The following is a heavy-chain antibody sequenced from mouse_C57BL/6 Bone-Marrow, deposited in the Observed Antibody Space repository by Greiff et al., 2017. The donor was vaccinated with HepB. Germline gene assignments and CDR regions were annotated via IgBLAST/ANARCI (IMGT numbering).Heavy chain of an antibody. CDR2: ISSGGSYT. D-gene: IGHD4-1*01. CDR1: GFTFSSYG. CDR3: ARHWDDGDY. Sequence: EVMLMESGGDLVKPGGSLKLSCAASGFTFSSYGMSWVRQTPDKRLEWVATISSGGSYTYYPDSVKGRFTISRDNAKNTLYLQMSSLKSEDTAMYYCARHWDDGDYWGQGTTLTVSS. V-gene: IGHV5-6*01. J-gene: IGHJ2*01.